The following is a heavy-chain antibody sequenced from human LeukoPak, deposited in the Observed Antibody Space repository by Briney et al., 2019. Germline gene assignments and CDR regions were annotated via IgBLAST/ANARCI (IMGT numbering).Heavy chain of an antibody. CDR3: AKALCSSTSCHIDY. Sequence: PGRSLRLPCAASGFTFDDYAMHWVRQAPGKGLEWVSGISWNSGSIGYADSVKGRFTISRDNAKNSLYLQMNSLRAEDTASYYCAKALCSSTSCHIDYWGQGTLVTVSS. V-gene: IGHV3-9*01. D-gene: IGHD2-2*02. CDR1: GFTFDDYA. J-gene: IGHJ4*02. CDR2: ISWNSGSI.